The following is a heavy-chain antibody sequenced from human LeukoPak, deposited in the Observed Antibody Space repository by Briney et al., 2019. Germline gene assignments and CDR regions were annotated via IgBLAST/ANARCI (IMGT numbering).Heavy chain of an antibody. Sequence: GGSLRLSCAASGFTFSSYAMSWVRQAPGKGLEWVSAISGSGGSTYYADSAKGRFTISRDNSKNTLYLQMNSLRAEDTAVYYCAKDLLRYFDWLGGGWGQGTLVTVSS. D-gene: IGHD3-9*01. CDR1: GFTFSSYA. CDR2: ISGSGGST. V-gene: IGHV3-23*01. J-gene: IGHJ4*02. CDR3: AKDLLRYFDWLGGG.